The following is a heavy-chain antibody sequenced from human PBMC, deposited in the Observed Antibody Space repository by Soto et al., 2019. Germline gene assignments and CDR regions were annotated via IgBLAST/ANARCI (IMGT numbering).Heavy chain of an antibody. J-gene: IGHJ3*02. CDR3: ARTDHMSRYDYDAFDI. D-gene: IGHD5-12*01. CDR1: GFTFSSYT. V-gene: IGHV3-21*01. CDR2: ISSSSSYI. Sequence: PGGSLRLSCGASGFTFSSYTMNWVRQAPGKGLEWVSSISSSSSYIYYADSVKGRFTISRDNAKNSLYLQMNSLRAEDTAVYYCARTDHMSRYDYDAFDIWGQGTMVTVSS.